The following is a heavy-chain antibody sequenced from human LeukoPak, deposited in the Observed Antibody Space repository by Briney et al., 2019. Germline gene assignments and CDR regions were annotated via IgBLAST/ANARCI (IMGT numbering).Heavy chain of an antibody. D-gene: IGHD2-2*01. CDR2: VNSDESDI. Sequence: PGGSLRLSCAASGFRFSFYWMHWVRQVPGKGPVWISRVNSDESDITYADSVKGRFTVSRDNSKNTLYLQMNSLRAEDTAMYYCARGLGYCTSTTCLLPFDYWGQGTLVTVSS. J-gene: IGHJ4*02. V-gene: IGHV3-74*03. CDR1: GFRFSFYW. CDR3: ARGLGYCTSTTCLLPFDY.